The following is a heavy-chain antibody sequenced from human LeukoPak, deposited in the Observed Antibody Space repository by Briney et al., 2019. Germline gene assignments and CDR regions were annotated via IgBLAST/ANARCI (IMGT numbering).Heavy chain of an antibody. CDR3: ARDPPTFYDILTEKDY. CDR2: ISAYNGNT. V-gene: IGHV1-18*01. J-gene: IGHJ4*02. CDR1: GYAFTSYG. Sequence: ASVKVSCKASGYAFTSYGISWVRQAPGQGLEWMGWISAYNGNTNYAQKLQGRVTMTTDTSTSTAYMELRSLRSDDTAVYYCARDPPTFYDILTEKDYWGQGTLVTVSS. D-gene: IGHD3-9*01.